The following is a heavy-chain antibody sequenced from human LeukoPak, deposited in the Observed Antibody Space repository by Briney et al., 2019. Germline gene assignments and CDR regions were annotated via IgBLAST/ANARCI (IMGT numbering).Heavy chain of an antibody. CDR3: TTPFPRYYDSSGYCH. J-gene: IGHJ4*02. CDR1: GFTFSSYA. CDR2: IKSKTDGGTT. Sequence: GGSLRLSCAASGFTFSSYAMSWVRQAPGKGLEWVGRIKSKTDGGTTDYAAPVKGRFTISRDDSKNTLFLQMNSLKTEDTAVYYCTTPFPRYYDSSGYCHWAQGTLVTVSS. D-gene: IGHD3-22*01. V-gene: IGHV3-15*01.